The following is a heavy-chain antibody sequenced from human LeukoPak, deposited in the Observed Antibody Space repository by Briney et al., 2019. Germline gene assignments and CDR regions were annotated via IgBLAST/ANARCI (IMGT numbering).Heavy chain of an antibody. Sequence: PSETLSLTCTVSGGSISGSSYYWGWIRQPPGKGLEWIGSIYYSGSTYYNPSLKSRVTISVDTSKNQFSLKLNSVTATDTAVYYCAGVLPAPNDYWGQGTLVTVSS. V-gene: IGHV4-39*02. CDR2: IYYSGST. CDR1: GGSISGSSYY. CDR3: AGVLPAPNDY. J-gene: IGHJ4*02.